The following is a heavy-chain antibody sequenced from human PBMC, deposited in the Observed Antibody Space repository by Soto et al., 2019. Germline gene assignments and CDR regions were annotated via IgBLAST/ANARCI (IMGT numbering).Heavy chain of an antibody. CDR3: ARLGAYYQSLDT. V-gene: IGHV4-59*08. Sequence: SETLSLTCTVSGVSFSPNYWAWIRQPPGKGLEWVGYIYFGGTTSYNPSLKSRVTISLETSNSQFSLRLSSVTAADTAVYYCARLGAYYQSLDTWGQGTPVTVSS. CDR2: IYFGGTT. D-gene: IGHD2-21*01. CDR1: GVSFSPNY. J-gene: IGHJ5*02.